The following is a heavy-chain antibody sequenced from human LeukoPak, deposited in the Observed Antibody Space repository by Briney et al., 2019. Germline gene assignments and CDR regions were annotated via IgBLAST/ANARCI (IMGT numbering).Heavy chain of an antibody. Sequence: GGSLRLSCAASGFTFSGYSMSWVRQAPGKGLQWVANIKQDGSEKYYVDPVKGRFTISRDNAKNSLYLQMNSLRAEDTAVYYCASTGLEARYSYFDNWGQGTLATVSS. CDR3: ASTGLEARYSYFDN. CDR1: GFTFSGYS. CDR2: IKQDGSEK. V-gene: IGHV3-7*05. J-gene: IGHJ4*02. D-gene: IGHD5-12*01.